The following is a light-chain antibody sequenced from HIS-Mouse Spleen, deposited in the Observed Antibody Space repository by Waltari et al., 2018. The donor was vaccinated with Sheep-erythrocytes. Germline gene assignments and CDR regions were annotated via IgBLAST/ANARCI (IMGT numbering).Light chain of an antibody. CDR2: NDS. J-gene: IGLJ1*01. Sequence: SYELTQPPSVSVSPGQTARITCSGDALPKQYAYWYQQKPGQAPVVVIYNDSERPSGIPGRFSGSSSGKTVTLTISGVQAEDEADYYCQSADSSGTYVVGTGTKVTVL. CDR1: ALPKQY. V-gene: IGLV3-25*03. CDR3: QSADSSGTYV.